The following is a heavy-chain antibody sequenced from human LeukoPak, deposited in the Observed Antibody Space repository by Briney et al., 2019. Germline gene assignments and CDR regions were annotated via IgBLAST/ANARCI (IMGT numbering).Heavy chain of an antibody. D-gene: IGHD5-12*01. CDR1: GFTISSYG. V-gene: IGHV3-23*01. CDR3: AKDQKPDSGYDIDY. Sequence: GGSLRLSCAASGFTISSYGMNWVRRAPRKGLEWVSVIFGSGDTTNYADSVKGRFTISRDRSKNTLYLEMHSLRADDTAVYYCAKDQKPDSGYDIDYWGQGTLVIVSS. J-gene: IGHJ4*02. CDR2: IFGSGDTT.